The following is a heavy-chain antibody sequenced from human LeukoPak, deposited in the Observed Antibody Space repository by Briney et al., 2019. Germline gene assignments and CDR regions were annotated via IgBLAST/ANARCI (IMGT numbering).Heavy chain of an antibody. Sequence: GGSLRLSCAASGFTFSSNWIHWVRQAPGKGLEWVANIKQDGSEKYYVDSVKGRFTISRDNAKNSLYLQMNSLRAEDTAVYYCARDPIYYYDSSGYPDYWGQGTLVTVSS. D-gene: IGHD3-22*01. V-gene: IGHV3-7*05. CDR3: ARDPIYYYDSSGYPDY. J-gene: IGHJ4*02. CDR2: IKQDGSEK. CDR1: GFTFSSNW.